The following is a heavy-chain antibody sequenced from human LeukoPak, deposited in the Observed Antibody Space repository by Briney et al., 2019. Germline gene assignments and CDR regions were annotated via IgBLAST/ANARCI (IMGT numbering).Heavy chain of an antibody. V-gene: IGHV3-53*01. CDR1: GFTVRDSY. J-gene: IGHJ4*02. CDR2: IYVSGTT. CDR3: GRHAYGGSPPLS. Sequence: GGSLRLSCAASGFTVRDSYMSWVRQAPGKRLEWLAFIYVSGTTFYAASVKGRFTISRDNFKNTVYLQMNNLRAEDTALYYCGRHAYGGSPPLSWGQGALVTVSS. D-gene: IGHD3-10*01.